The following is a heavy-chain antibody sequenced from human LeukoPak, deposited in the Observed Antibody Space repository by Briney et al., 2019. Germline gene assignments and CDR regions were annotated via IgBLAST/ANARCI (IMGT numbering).Heavy chain of an antibody. CDR3: AKLLVGVVVPAAIGLPPDY. CDR2: ISGSGDST. CDR1: RFTLRNYA. J-gene: IGHJ4*02. D-gene: IGHD2-2*02. Sequence: GGSLRLSCAASRFTLRNYAMSWVRQAPGKGLEWVSGISGSGDSTYYADSVKGRFTISRDNSKNTVDLQMNSLRVEDTAVYYCAKLLVGVVVPAAIGLPPDYWGQGTLVTVSS. V-gene: IGHV3-23*01.